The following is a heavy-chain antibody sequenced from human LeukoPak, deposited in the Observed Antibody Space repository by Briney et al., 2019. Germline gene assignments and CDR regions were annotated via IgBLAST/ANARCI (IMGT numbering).Heavy chain of an antibody. J-gene: IGHJ6*02. D-gene: IGHD6-19*01. Sequence: TPSETLSLTCAVYGGSFSGYYWSWIRQPSGKGLEWIGEINHSGSTNYNPSLKSRVTISVDTSKNQFSLKLSSVTAADTAVYYCARGSGWYSPMDVWGQGTTVTVSS. CDR2: INHSGST. CDR1: GGSFSGYY. CDR3: ARGSGWYSPMDV. V-gene: IGHV4-34*01.